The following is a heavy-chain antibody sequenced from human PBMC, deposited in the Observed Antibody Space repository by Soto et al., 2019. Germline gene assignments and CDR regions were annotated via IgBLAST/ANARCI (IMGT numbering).Heavy chain of an antibody. V-gene: IGHV3-30*18. CDR2: ISYDGSNK. CDR3: AKDRSFQHYYDSSGESDFDY. Sequence: QVQLVESGGGVVQPGRSLRLSCAASGFTFSSYGMHWVRQAPGKGLEWVAVISYDGSNKYYADSVKGRFTISRDNSKNTLYLQMNSLRAEDTAVYYCAKDRSFQHYYDSSGESDFDYWGQGTLVTVSS. J-gene: IGHJ4*02. D-gene: IGHD3-22*01. CDR1: GFTFSSYG.